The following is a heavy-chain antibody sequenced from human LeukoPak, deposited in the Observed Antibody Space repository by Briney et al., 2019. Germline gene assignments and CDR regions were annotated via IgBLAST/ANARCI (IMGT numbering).Heavy chain of an antibody. Sequence: ASVKVSCKFSGCTFINHIISWVRQAPGQGLEWMGGMITNLDTGHYAPKFQGRVTITADESTSTVYMEMSSLRSEDTAVFYCATRDGYGCHETYGYYMDVWGKGTTVTVSS. CDR1: GCTFINHI. V-gene: IGHV1-69*13. CDR3: ATRDGYGCHETYGYYMDV. J-gene: IGHJ6*03. CDR2: MITNLDTG. D-gene: IGHD5-12*01.